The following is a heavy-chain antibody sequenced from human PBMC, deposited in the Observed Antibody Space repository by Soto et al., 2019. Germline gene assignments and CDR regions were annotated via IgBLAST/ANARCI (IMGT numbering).Heavy chain of an antibody. J-gene: IGHJ6*02. Sequence: QVQLVQSGDEVKKPGSSVKVSCKASGGTFSSYAISWVRQAPGQGLAWMGGIIPIPGTANYAQKLQGRVTITADESTSTAYMALSSLRSEDTAVYYCARSQGSSTSLEIYYYYYYGMDVWGQGTTVTVSS. V-gene: IGHV1-69*01. CDR3: ARSQGSSTSLEIYYYYYYGMDV. CDR2: IIPIPGTA. D-gene: IGHD2-2*01. CDR1: GGTFSSYA.